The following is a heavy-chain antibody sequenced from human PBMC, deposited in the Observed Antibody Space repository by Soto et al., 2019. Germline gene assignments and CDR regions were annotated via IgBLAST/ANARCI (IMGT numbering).Heavy chain of an antibody. CDR1: GFTFSSYG. CDR2: ISYDGSNN. J-gene: IGHJ4*02. D-gene: IGHD5-12*01. Sequence: QVQLVESGGGVVQPGRSLRLSCAASGFTFSSYGMHWVRQAPGKGLEWVAVISYDGSNNYYADFVKGRSTISRDNSKNTLYLQMNSLRAGDTAVYYCANRRDGYNSLDYRGQGTLVTVSS. V-gene: IGHV3-30*18. CDR3: ANRRDGYNSLDY.